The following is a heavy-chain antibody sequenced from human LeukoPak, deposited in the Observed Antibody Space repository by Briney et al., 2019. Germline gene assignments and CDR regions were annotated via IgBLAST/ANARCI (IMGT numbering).Heavy chain of an antibody. D-gene: IGHD1-26*01. J-gene: IGHJ5*02. Sequence: GGSLRLSCAASGFTFSSFGMHSVRQAPGKGLEWVAYIRYDGSNKNYADSLEGRFTISRDNSKNALYLQIDSLRPEDTAVYYCAKKRGAAFYNWFDPWGQGALVTVSS. CDR3: AKKRGAAFYNWFDP. V-gene: IGHV3-30*02. CDR1: GFTFSSFG. CDR2: IRYDGSNK.